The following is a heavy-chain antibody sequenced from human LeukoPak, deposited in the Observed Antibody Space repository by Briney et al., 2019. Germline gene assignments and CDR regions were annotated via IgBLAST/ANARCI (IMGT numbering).Heavy chain of an antibody. Sequence: SETLSLTCTVSGDSISSYYWSWIRQPPGKGLEWIGYIYYSGSTNYNPSLKSRVTISVDTSKNQFSLKLSSVTAADTAVYYCARHDGYNIDYWGQGTLVTVSS. CDR2: IYYSGST. CDR1: GDSISSYY. V-gene: IGHV4-59*08. D-gene: IGHD5-12*01. J-gene: IGHJ4*02. CDR3: ARHDGYNIDY.